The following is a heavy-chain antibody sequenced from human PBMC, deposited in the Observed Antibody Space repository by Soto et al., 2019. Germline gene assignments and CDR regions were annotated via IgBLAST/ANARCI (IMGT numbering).Heavy chain of an antibody. CDR1: GFTFSSYG. CDR2: ISYDGSNK. Sequence: QVQLVESGGGVVQPGRSLRLSCAASGFTFSSYGMHWVRQAPGKGLEWVAVISYDGSNKYYADSVKGRFTISRDNSKNTHYLQMNSRRAEDTAGDYCAIHQVYGGTYLGQGTLVTVSS. V-gene: IGHV3-30*03. CDR3: AIHQVYGGTY. D-gene: IGHD4-17*01. J-gene: IGHJ4*02.